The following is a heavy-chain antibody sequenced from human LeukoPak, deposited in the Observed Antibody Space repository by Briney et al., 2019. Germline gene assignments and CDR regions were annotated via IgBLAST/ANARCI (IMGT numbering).Heavy chain of an antibody. J-gene: IGHJ4*02. CDR1: GGSISSYY. D-gene: IGHD4-23*01. CDR3: ARDSTRRYGGNGGLDY. V-gene: IGHV4-59*01. CDR2: IYYSGST. Sequence: SETLSLTCTVSGGSISSYYWSWIRQPPGKGLEWIGYIYYSGSTNYNPSLKSRVTISVDTSKNQFSLKLSSVTAADTAVYYCARDSTRRYGGNGGLDYWGQGTLVTVSS.